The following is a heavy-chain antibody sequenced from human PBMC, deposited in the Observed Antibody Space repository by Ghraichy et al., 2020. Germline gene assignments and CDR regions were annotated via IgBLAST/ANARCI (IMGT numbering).Heavy chain of an antibody. Sequence: ASVKVSCKASGYTFTSYYMHWVRQAPGQGLEWVGIINLSSGSTTYSQKLQGRVTMTRDTSTNIAYMELSSLRSDDTAVYYCARGKGGCVYGSGSDGMDVWGQGTMVTVS. J-gene: IGHJ6*02. D-gene: IGHD3-10*01. CDR1: GYTFTSYY. CDR2: INLSSGST. V-gene: IGHV1-46*01. CDR3: ARGKGGCVYGSGSDGMDV.